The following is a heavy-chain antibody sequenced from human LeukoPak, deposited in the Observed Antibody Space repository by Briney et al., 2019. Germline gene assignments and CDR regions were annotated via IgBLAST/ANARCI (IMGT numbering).Heavy chain of an antibody. Sequence: ASVKLSCKASGGTFSSYAISWVRQAPGQGLEWMGRIIPIFGTANYAQKFQGRVTITTDESTSTAYMELSSLRSEDTAVYYCARDLSDFWSGFGFWGQGTLVTVSS. V-gene: IGHV1-69*05. J-gene: IGHJ4*02. CDR2: IIPIFGTA. CDR3: ARDLSDFWSGFGF. CDR1: GGTFSSYA. D-gene: IGHD3-3*01.